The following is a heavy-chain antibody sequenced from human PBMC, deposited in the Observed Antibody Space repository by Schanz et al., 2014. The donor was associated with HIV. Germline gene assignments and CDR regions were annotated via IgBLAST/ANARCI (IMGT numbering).Heavy chain of an antibody. V-gene: IGHV3-21*06. CDR1: GFTFSSDG. J-gene: IGHJ4*02. Sequence: VQLVESGGGVVQPGRSLRLSCAASGFTFSSDGMHWVRQAPGKGLEWVSSISSGGDYIYHADSVRGRFTISRDNAKNSLYLQMDSLRGEDTAVYYCARGGKMVTFGGVVAPFDYWGQGSLVTVSS. D-gene: IGHD3-16*02. CDR2: ISSGGDYI. CDR3: ARGGKMVTFGGVVAPFDY.